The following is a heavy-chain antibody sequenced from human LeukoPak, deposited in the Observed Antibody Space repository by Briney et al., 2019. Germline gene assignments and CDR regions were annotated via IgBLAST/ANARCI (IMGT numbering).Heavy chain of an antibody. Sequence: PGGSLRLSCAASGFTFSSYGMHWVRQAPGKGLEWVALIWYDGTNKYYADSVKGRFTISRDSSKNTLFLHMNTLRAEDTAIYYCAKDRTVGASYWYFDLWGRGTLVTVSS. CDR3: AKDRTVGASYWYFDL. CDR1: GFTFSSYG. V-gene: IGHV3-33*06. D-gene: IGHD1-26*01. J-gene: IGHJ2*01. CDR2: IWYDGTNK.